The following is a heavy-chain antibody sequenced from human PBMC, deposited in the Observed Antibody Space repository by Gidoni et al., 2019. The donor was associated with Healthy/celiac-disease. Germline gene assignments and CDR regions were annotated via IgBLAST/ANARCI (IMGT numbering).Heavy chain of an antibody. D-gene: IGHD6-19*01. CDR3: ARHEKIAVATGGEY. J-gene: IGHJ4*02. V-gene: IGHV4-39*01. CDR1: GGSISSSSYY. CDR2: IYYSGST. Sequence: QLQLQESGPGLVKPSETLSLTCTVSGGSISSSSYYWGWIRQPPGKGLEWIGSIYYSGSTYYNPSLKSRVTISVDTSKNQFSLKLSSVTAADTAVYYCARHEKIAVATGGEYWGQGTLVTVSS.